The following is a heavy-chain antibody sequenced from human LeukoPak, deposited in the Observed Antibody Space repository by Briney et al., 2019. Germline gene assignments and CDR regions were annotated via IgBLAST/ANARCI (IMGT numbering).Heavy chain of an antibody. Sequence: GSLRLSCAASGFSFSSYAMSWVRQAPRKGLEWVSGISGSGGSTYYADSVKGRFTISRDNSKNTLYVQMNSLRAEDTAVYYCAKARGFCSGGSCYNPFDPWGQGTLVTVSS. CDR3: AKARGFCSGGSCYNPFDP. J-gene: IGHJ5*02. CDR2: ISGSGGST. D-gene: IGHD2-15*01. CDR1: GFSFSSYA. V-gene: IGHV3-23*01.